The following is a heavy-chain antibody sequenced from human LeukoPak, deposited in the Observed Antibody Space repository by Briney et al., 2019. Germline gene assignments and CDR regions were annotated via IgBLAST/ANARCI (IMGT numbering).Heavy chain of an antibody. J-gene: IGHJ6*02. Sequence: SETLSLTCAVYGGSFSGYYWSLIRQPPGKGLEWIGEINHSGSTNYNPSLKSRVTISVDTSKNQFSLKLSSVAAADTAVYYCASRPRYCSSTSCYISPYYYYGMDVWGQGTTVTVSS. CDR2: INHSGST. CDR3: ASRPRYCSSTSCYISPYYYYGMDV. V-gene: IGHV4-34*01. D-gene: IGHD2-2*02. CDR1: GGSFSGYY.